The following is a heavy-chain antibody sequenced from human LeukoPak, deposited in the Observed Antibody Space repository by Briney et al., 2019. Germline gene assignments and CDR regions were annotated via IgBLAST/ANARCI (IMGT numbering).Heavy chain of an antibody. CDR2: IIPIFGTA. Sequence: SVKVSCKASGGTFSSYAISWVRQAPGQGLEWMGGIIPIFGTANYAQKFQGRVTITTDESTSTVYMELSSLRSEDTAVYYCASPGSDFWSGYYDYWGQGTLVTVSS. CDR1: GGTFSSYA. J-gene: IGHJ4*02. D-gene: IGHD3-3*01. CDR3: ASPGSDFWSGYYDY. V-gene: IGHV1-69*05.